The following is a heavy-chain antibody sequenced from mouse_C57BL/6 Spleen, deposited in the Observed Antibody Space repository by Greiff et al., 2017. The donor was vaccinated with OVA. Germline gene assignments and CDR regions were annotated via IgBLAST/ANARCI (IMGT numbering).Heavy chain of an antibody. CDR2: INPNNGGT. D-gene: IGHD1-1*01. J-gene: IGHJ2*01. V-gene: IGHV1-18*01. CDR1: GYTFTDYN. Sequence: EVMLQQSGPELVKPGASVKIPCKASGYTFTDYNMDWVKQSHGKSLEWIGDINPNNGGTIYNQKFKGKATLTVDKSSSTAYMELRSLTSEDTAVYYCARRDGSSLYYFDYWGQGTTLTVSS. CDR3: ARRDGSSLYYFDY.